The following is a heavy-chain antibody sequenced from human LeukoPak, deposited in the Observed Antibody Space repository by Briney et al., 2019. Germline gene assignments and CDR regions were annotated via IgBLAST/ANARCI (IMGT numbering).Heavy chain of an antibody. D-gene: IGHD3-22*01. Sequence: SETLSLTCAVYGGSFSGYYWSWIRQPPGKGLEWIGEINHSGSTNYNPSLKSRVTISVDTSKNQFSLKLSSVTAADTAVYYCARVADYYESSGYYDYWGQEPWSPSPQ. CDR3: ARVADYYESSGYYDY. CDR2: INHSGST. V-gene: IGHV4-34*01. CDR1: GGSFSGYY. J-gene: IGHJ4*01.